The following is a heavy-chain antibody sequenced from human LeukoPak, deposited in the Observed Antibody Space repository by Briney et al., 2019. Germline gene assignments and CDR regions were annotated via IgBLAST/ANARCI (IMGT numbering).Heavy chain of an antibody. V-gene: IGHV3-30*03. CDR3: AREGIGFDP. D-gene: IGHD3-10*01. J-gene: IGHJ5*02. CDR2: ISYDGSNK. Sequence: GGSLRLSCAASGFTVSTTYMSWVRQAPGKGLEWVAVISYDGSNKYYADSVKGRFTISRDNSKNTLYLQMNSLRAEDTAVYYCAREGIGFDPWGQGTLVTVSS. CDR1: GFTVSTTY.